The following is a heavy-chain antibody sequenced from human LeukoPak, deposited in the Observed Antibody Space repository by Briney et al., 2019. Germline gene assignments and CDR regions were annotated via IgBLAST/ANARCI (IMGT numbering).Heavy chain of an antibody. CDR3: ARDAVNYYDSSGSTGY. V-gene: IGHV1-69*04. J-gene: IGHJ4*02. Sequence: ASVKVSCKASGGTFSSYAISWVRQAPGQGLEWMGRIIPILGIANYAQKFQGRVPITADKSTSTAYMELSSLRSEDTAVYYCARDAVNYYDSSGSTGYWGQGTLVTVSS. CDR2: IIPILGIA. CDR1: GGTFSSYA. D-gene: IGHD3-22*01.